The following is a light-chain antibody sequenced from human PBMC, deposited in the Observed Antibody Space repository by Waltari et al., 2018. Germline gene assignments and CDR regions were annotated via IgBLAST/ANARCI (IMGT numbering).Light chain of an antibody. CDR1: QSISNW. J-gene: IGKJ2*01. Sequence: DIQMTQSPSSLSASVGDRVTITCRASQSISNWLAWYQQKPGKAPILLIYKASILKSGVPARFSGSVAATQFTLTISSLQAGDFATDYCPLYNTYPAFGQGTKMAIK. V-gene: IGKV1-5*03. CDR3: PLYNTYPA. CDR2: KAS.